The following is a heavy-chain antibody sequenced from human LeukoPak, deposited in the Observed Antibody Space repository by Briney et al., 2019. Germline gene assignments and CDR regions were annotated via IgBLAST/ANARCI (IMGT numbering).Heavy chain of an antibody. CDR1: GGSISSGGYY. V-gene: IGHV4-31*03. Sequence: PSETLSLTCTVSGGSISSGGYYWSWIRQRPGMGLEWIGYIYYRGEAYYNPSLKSRITISLDTSKNQFSLNLYSVTAADTPMYYCARVVPIAMEANYIDPWGQGILVTVSS. J-gene: IGHJ5*02. CDR3: ARVVPIAMEANYIDP. D-gene: IGHD1-7*01. CDR2: IYYRGEA.